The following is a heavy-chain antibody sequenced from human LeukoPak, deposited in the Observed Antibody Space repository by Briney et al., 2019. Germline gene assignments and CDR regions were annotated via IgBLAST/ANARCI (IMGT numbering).Heavy chain of an antibody. Sequence: GASVKVSCKASGGTFSSYVITWVRQAPGQGLEWMGGIIPIFGTANYAQKFQGRVTITADESTSTAYMELSSLRSGDTAVYYCARAYSSNWYWFDPWGQGTLVTVSS. CDR2: IIPIFGTA. J-gene: IGHJ5*02. D-gene: IGHD6-13*01. CDR1: GGTFSSYV. V-gene: IGHV1-69*13. CDR3: ARAYSSNWYWFDP.